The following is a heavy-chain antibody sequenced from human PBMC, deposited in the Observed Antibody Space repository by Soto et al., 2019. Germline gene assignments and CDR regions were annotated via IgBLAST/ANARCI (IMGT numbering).Heavy chain of an antibody. CDR3: ARDSPYYDSSGYFGYYYGMDV. J-gene: IGHJ6*02. V-gene: IGHV4-30-2*01. CDR2: IYHSGST. CDR1: GGSISSGGYS. D-gene: IGHD3-22*01. Sequence: PSETLSLTCAVSGGSISSGGYSWSWIRQPPGKGLEWIGYIYHSGSTYYNPSLKSRVTISVDRSKNQFSLKLSSVTAADTAVYYCARDSPYYDSSGYFGYYYGMDVWGQGTTVTVSS.